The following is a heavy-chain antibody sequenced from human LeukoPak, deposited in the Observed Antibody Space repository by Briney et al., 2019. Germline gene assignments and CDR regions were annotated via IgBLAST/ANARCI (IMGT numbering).Heavy chain of an antibody. V-gene: IGHV3-33*01. CDR1: GFTFSSYG. J-gene: IGHJ5*02. D-gene: IGHD3-9*01. Sequence: PGRSLRLSCAASGFTFSSYGMHWVRQAPGKGLEGVAVIRYDGSNTYYADSVKGRFTISRDNTKNTLYLQMNSLRAEDTAVYYCARDRYYDILTGSPLGWFDPWGQGALVTVSS. CDR2: IRYDGSNT. CDR3: ARDRYYDILTGSPLGWFDP.